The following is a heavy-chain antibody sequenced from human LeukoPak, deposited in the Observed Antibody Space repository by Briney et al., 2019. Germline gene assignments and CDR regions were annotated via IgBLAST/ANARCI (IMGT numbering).Heavy chain of an antibody. CDR1: GGSISSYF. V-gene: IGHV4-59*01. Sequence: SETLPLTCTVSGGSISSYFWNWIRQPPGKGLEWIGFIYYSGSTNYNPSLKSRVTISVDTSKNQFSLRLSSVTAADTAVYFCARGQADIVATMNYWGQGTLVTVSS. J-gene: IGHJ4*02. D-gene: IGHD5-12*01. CDR2: IYYSGST. CDR3: ARGQADIVATMNY.